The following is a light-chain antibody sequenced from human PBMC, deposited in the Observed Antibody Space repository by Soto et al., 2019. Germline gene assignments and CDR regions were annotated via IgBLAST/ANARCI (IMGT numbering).Light chain of an antibody. CDR1: NIGSKN. Sequence: SYELTQPLSVSVALGQTARITCGGNNIGSKNVHWYQQKQGQAPVLVIDRDSNRPSGIPERFSGSNSGNTATLTISRAQAGDEADYYCQVWNSSTASVFGGGNKLTVL. CDR3: QVWNSSTASV. CDR2: RDS. J-gene: IGLJ3*02. V-gene: IGLV3-9*01.